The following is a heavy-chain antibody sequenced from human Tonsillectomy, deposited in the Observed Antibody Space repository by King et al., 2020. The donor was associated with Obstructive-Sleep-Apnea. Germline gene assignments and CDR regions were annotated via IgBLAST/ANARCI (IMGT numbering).Heavy chain of an antibody. CDR3: TTSDYGSVP. Sequence: VQLVESGGDLGKPGGSLRLSCAASGFTFNNAWMTWVRQAPGKGLEWGGRIKSKTDGGTTDYAAPVKGRFTISRDDSKNTLFLQMNSLKTEDTALYYCTTSDYGSVPWGQGTLVTVSS. V-gene: IGHV3-15*01. CDR1: GFTFNNAW. CDR2: IKSKTDGGTT. J-gene: IGHJ4*02. D-gene: IGHD3-10*01.